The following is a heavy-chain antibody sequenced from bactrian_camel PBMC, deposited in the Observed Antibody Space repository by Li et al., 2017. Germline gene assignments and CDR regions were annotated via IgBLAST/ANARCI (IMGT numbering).Heavy chain of an antibody. J-gene: IGHJ4*01. CDR2: IDTIDDSA. V-gene: IGHV3S54*01. CDR1: GFLYSKNF. CDR3: GIPTPIGCAKRPTSYPY. D-gene: IGHD3*01. Sequence: QVQLVESGGGSVQAGGSLRLSCTASGFLYSKNFMAWFRQAPGKEREGVATIDTIDDSACYADSVKGRFTISQDDAKNTVYLQLNGAKPEDTGMYYCGIPTPIGCAKRPTSYPYWGQGTQVTVS.